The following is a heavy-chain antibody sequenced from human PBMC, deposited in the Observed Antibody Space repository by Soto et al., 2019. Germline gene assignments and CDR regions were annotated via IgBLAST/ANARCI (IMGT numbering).Heavy chain of an antibody. Sequence: PSETLSLTCAVYGGSLSGYYWSWIRQPPGKGLEWIGEINHSGSTNYNPSLKSRVTISVDTSKNQFSLKLSSVTAADTAVYYCARALGIAVARYYYYYYGMDVWGQGTAVTVSS. D-gene: IGHD6-19*01. CDR1: GGSLSGYY. CDR2: INHSGST. J-gene: IGHJ6*02. V-gene: IGHV4-34*01. CDR3: ARALGIAVARYYYYYYGMDV.